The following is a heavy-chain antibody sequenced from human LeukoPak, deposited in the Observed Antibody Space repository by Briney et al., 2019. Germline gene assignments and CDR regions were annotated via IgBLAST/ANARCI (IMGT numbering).Heavy chain of an antibody. D-gene: IGHD4-17*01. CDR3: SRGDDYGDYATITATHYFDY. CDR2: IRSKAYGGTT. J-gene: IGHJ4*02. Sequence: PGGSLRLSCAASGFTVTNYGMVWVRQAPGKGLAWVGFIRSKAYGGTTEYAASVNGRFTISRDDSKSIAYLQMNSLKTEDTAVYYCSRGDDYGDYATITATHYFDYWGQGTLVTVSS. CDR1: GFTVTNYG. V-gene: IGHV3-49*04.